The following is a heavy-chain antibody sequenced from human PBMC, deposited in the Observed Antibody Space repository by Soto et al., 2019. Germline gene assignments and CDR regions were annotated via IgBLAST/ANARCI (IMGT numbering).Heavy chain of an antibody. CDR3: AAGLRGPSVTNYYYSYGMDF. Sequence: SVKVSCKASGFTFSTSAVQWVRQARGQRLEWIGWIVVGSGNTNYAQRFQETVTITRDMSTSTAYMELSSLRSEDTAVYYCAAGLRGPSVTNYYYSYGMDFWGLGPTLSVSS. V-gene: IGHV1-58*01. CDR1: GFTFSTSA. CDR2: IVVGSGNT. J-gene: IGHJ6*02. D-gene: IGHD4-17*01.